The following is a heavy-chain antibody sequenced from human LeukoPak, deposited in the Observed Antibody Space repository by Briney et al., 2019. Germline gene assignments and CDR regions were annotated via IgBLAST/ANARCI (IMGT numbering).Heavy chain of an antibody. Sequence: GGSLRLSCAASGFTSSDYNMHWVRQAPGKGLEGVAVMSYDGSSQHYADSVKGRFTISRDNSKNTLFLQMNSLRAEDTALYYCARVVGAPLYYFDSWGQGTVVSVSS. CDR3: ARVVGAPLYYFDS. V-gene: IGHV3-30-3*01. J-gene: IGHJ4*02. D-gene: IGHD1-26*01. CDR2: MSYDGSSQ. CDR1: GFTSSDYN.